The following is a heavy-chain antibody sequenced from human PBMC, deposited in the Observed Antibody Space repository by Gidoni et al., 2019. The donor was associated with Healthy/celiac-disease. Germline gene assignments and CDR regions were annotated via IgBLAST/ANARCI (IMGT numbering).Heavy chain of an antibody. CDR2: IYYSGST. CDR1: GGSISSSSYY. V-gene: IGHV4-39*01. J-gene: IGHJ6*03. D-gene: IGHD6-13*01. CDR3: ARGLYSSRGRYYYMDV. Sequence: QLQLQESGPGLVKPSETLSLTCTVSGGSISSSSYYWGWIRQPPGKGLEWIGSIYYSGSTYYNPSLKSRVTISVDTSKNQFSLKLSSVTAADTAVYYCARGLYSSRGRYYYMDVWGKGTTVTVSS.